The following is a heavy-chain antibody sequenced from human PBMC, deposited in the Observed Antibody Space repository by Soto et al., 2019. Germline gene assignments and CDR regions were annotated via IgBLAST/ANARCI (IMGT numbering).Heavy chain of an antibody. CDR1: GFSLSTSGVG. V-gene: IGHV4-61*08. D-gene: IGHD4-4*01. Sequence: SGPTLVNPTQTLTLTCTFSGFSLSTSGVGVGWIRQPPGKGLEWIGYIYYSGSTNYNPSLKSRVTISVDTSKNQFSLKLSSVTAADTAVYYCARDLGGYSNKGYYYYGMDVWGQGTTVTVSS. J-gene: IGHJ6*02. CDR2: IYYSGST. CDR3: ARDLGGYSNKGYYYYGMDV.